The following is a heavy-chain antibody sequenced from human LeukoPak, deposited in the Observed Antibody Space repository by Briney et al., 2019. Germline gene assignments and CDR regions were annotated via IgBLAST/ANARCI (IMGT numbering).Heavy chain of an antibody. D-gene: IGHD1-26*01. CDR3: ARARKGGATRYYYYYMDV. CDR1: GYTFTRYD. J-gene: IGHJ6*03. Sequence: GASVKVSCKASGYTFTRYDINWVRQATGQRLEWMGWMNPNSGNTGYAQKFQGRVTMTRNTSISTAYMELSSLRSEDTAVYYCARARKGGATRYYYYYMDVWGKGTTVTVSS. V-gene: IGHV1-8*01. CDR2: MNPNSGNT.